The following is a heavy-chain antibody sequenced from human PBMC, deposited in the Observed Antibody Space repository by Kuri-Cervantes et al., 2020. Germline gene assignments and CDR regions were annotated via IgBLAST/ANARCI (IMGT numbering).Heavy chain of an antibody. Sequence: ASVKVSCKASGYAFINHGITWVRQATGQGLEWMGWMNPNSGNTGYAQKFQGRVTMTRNTSISTAYMELSSLRSEDTAVYYCARSEVCGGDCYLDYWGQGTLVTVSS. J-gene: IGHJ4*02. V-gene: IGHV1-8*02. CDR1: GYAFINHG. D-gene: IGHD2-21*02. CDR2: MNPNSGNT. CDR3: ARSEVCGGDCYLDY.